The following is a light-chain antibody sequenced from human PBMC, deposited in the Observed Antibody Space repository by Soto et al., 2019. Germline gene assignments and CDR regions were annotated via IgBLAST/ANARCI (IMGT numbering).Light chain of an antibody. CDR1: QSVSTN. V-gene: IGKV3-15*01. J-gene: IGKJ4*01. CDR2: GAS. CDR3: QQYNKWPLT. Sequence: EIVMTQSPATLSVSPGERATLSCRASQSVSTNLAWYQHKPGQAPRLLIYGASTRATAIPARFSGSGSGTEFTLTISSLQSEDFAVYYCQQYNKWPLTFGGGTKVEIK.